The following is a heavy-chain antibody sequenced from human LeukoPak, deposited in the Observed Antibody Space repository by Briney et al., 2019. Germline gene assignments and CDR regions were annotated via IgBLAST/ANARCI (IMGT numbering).Heavy chain of an antibody. Sequence: GGSLRLSCAASGFTFRSYEMNWVRQAPGKGLEWVSYIDSGRGSSTNYADSVKGRFTISRDNAKNSLYLQMNSLRAEDTAVYYCARESRSDGARRGYFDYWGQGTLVTVSS. CDR2: IDSGRGSST. D-gene: IGHD4/OR15-4a*01. V-gene: IGHV3-48*01. CDR1: GFTFRSYE. CDR3: ARESRSDGARRGYFDY. J-gene: IGHJ4*02.